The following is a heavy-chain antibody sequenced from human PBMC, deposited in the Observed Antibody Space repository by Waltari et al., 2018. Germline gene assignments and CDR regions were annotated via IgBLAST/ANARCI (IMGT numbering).Heavy chain of an antibody. Sequence: QLQLQESGPGLVKPSETLSLTCTVSGGSIRSSSYHWGWIRQPPGKGLEWIGSIYYSGSTYYNPSLKSRVTISVDTSKNQFSLKLSSVTAADTAVYYCARQNGGYFDYWGQGTLVTVSS. CDR1: GGSIRSSSYH. V-gene: IGHV4-39*01. J-gene: IGHJ4*02. CDR3: ARQNGGYFDY. CDR2: IYYSGST. D-gene: IGHD3-22*01.